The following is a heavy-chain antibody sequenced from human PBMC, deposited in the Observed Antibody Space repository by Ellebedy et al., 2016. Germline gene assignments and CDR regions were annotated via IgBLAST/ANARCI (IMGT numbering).Heavy chain of an antibody. CDR1: GFTFDDFS. V-gene: IGHV3-9*01. D-gene: IGHD3-3*02. Sequence: GGSLRLXXEASGFTFDDFSMHWDRQSPTKVLEWDASITWNGGSLNYAASVKGRFTVSRDNGKNYLFLQMNSLKAEDTAVYYCAKAREGLAHDALDVWGQGTMVTVSS. J-gene: IGHJ3*01. CDR3: AKAREGLAHDALDV. CDR2: ITWNGGSL.